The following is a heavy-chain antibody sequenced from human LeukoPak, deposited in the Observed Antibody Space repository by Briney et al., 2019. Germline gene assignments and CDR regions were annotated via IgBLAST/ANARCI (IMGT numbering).Heavy chain of an antibody. J-gene: IGHJ4*02. CDR3: ARGRGYCSSTSCFISGDY. CDR2: IIPIFGTA. V-gene: IGHV1-69*05. D-gene: IGHD2-2*01. Sequence: SVKVSCKASGGTFSSYAISWVRQAPGQGLEWMGRIIPIFGTANYAQKFQGRVTITTDESTSTAYMELSSLRSEDTAVYYCARGRGYCSSTSCFISGDYWGQGTLVTVSS. CDR1: GGTFSSYA.